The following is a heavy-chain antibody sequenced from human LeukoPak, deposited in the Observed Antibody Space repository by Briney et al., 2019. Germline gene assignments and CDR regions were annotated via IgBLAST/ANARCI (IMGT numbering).Heavy chain of an antibody. CDR3: AKGGQNYDFWRFDY. D-gene: IGHD3-3*01. Sequence: GGSLRLSCAASGFTFSNYAMNWARQAPGGGLEWVSYISGSGGSTYFAGSVKGRITISKDNSKNTMYMQMNSVRVEDTDVYYCAKGGQNYDFWRFDYWGQGALVTASS. V-gene: IGHV3-23*01. CDR2: ISGSGGST. J-gene: IGHJ4*02. CDR1: GFTFSNYA.